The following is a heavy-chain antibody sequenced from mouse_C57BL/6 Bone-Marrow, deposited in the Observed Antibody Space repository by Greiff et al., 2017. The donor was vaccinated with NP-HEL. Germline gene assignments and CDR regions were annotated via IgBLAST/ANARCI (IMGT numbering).Heavy chain of an antibody. CDR1: GFTFSSYA. Sequence: EVMLVESGGGLVKPGGSLKLSCAASGFTFSSYAMSWVRQTPEKRLAWVATISDGGSYTYYPDNVKGRFTISRDNAKNNLYLQMSHLKSEDTAMYYCARDYYGILDYWGQGTTLTVSS. J-gene: IGHJ2*01. CDR3: ARDYYGILDY. V-gene: IGHV5-4*01. D-gene: IGHD1-1*01. CDR2: ISDGGSYT.